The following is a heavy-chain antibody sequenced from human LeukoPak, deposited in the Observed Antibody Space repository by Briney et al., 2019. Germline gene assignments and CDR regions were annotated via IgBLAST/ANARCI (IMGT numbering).Heavy chain of an antibody. CDR2: IYYSGST. CDR3: ARGYGDYVHYFDY. CDR1: GGSISSYY. D-gene: IGHD4-17*01. J-gene: IGHJ4*02. Sequence: SETLPLTCTVSGGSISSYYWSWIRQPPGKGLEWIGYIYYSGSTNYNPSLKSRVTISVDTSKNQFSLKLSSVTAADTAVYYCARGYGDYVHYFDYWGQGTLVTVSS. V-gene: IGHV4-59*08.